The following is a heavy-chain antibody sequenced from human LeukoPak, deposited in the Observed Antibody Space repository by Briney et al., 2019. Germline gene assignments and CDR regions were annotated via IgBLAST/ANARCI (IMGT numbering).Heavy chain of an antibody. V-gene: IGHV3-33*01. D-gene: IGHD3-10*01. CDR2: IWYDGSNK. CDR1: GFTFSSYG. CDR3: ARDSSYYGSGSPDY. J-gene: IGHJ4*02. Sequence: PGGPLRLSCAASGFTFSSYGMHWVRQAPGKGLEWVAVIWYDGSNKYYADSVKGRFTISRDNSKNTLYLQMNSLRAEDTAVYYCARDSSYYGSGSPDYWGQGTLVTVSS.